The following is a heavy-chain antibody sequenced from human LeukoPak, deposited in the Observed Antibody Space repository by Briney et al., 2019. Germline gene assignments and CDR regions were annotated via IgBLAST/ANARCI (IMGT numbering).Heavy chain of an antibody. CDR1: GFTFSSYA. J-gene: IGHJ6*02. CDR3: ARPRGFCSGGDCYADYGMDV. D-gene: IGHD2-21*02. Sequence: PGRSLRLSCAASGFTFSSYAMHWVRQAPGKGLEWVAVISYDGSNKYYADSVKGRFTISRDNSKNTLYLQINNLRAEDAGVYYCARPRGFCSGGDCYADYGMDVWGQGTTVTVSS. CDR2: ISYDGSNK. V-gene: IGHV3-30-3*01.